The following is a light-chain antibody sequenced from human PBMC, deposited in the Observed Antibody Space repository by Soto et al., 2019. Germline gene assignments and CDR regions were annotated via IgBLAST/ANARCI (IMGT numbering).Light chain of an antibody. J-gene: IGKJ4*01. CDR3: QQYNNWPALT. Sequence: EIVMTQSPATLSVSPGERATLSCRASQSVSSNLAWYQQKPGQAPRLLIYGASTRATGIPARISGSRSGTDFTLTISSLQSEDFAVYDCQQYNNWPALTFGGGTKVEIK. CDR2: GAS. CDR1: QSVSSN. V-gene: IGKV3-15*01.